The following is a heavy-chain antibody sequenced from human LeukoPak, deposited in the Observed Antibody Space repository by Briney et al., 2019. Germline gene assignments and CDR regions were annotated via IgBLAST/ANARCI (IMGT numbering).Heavy chain of an antibody. D-gene: IGHD6-19*01. CDR1: GFIFSDYY. CDR3: ARELSVAGIVDY. V-gene: IGHV3-11*01. CDR2: ISSSGSTI. Sequence: GGSLRLSRAASGFIFSDYYMSWIRQAPGKGLEWVSYISSSGSTIYYADSVKGRFTISRDNAKNSLYLQMNSLRAEDTAVYYCARELSVAGIVDYWGQGTLVTVSS. J-gene: IGHJ4*02.